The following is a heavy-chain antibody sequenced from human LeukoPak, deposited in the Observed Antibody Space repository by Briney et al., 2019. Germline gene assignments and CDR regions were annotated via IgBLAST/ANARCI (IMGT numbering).Heavy chain of an antibody. CDR3: ARFTMVRGVISGGFDP. CDR1: GYSISSGYY. Sequence: SETLSLTCTVSGYSISSGYYWGWIRQPPGKGLEWIGSIYHSGSTYYNPSLKSRVTISVDTSKNQFSLKLSSVTAADTAVYYCARFTMVRGVISGGFDPWGQGTLVTVSS. J-gene: IGHJ5*02. D-gene: IGHD3-10*01. V-gene: IGHV4-38-2*02. CDR2: IYHSGST.